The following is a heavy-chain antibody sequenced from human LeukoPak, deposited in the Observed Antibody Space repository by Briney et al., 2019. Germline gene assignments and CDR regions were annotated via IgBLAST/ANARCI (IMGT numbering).Heavy chain of an antibody. V-gene: IGHV4-59*01. CDR2: IYYSGST. J-gene: IGHJ3*02. Sequence: SETLSLTCTVSGGSMGSYYWSWIRQPPGKGLAWIGYIYYSGSTNYNPSLKSRVTISVDTSTNQFSLELSSMTTADTAVYYCARGSITMRNAFDIWGQGTMVTVSS. CDR3: ARGSITMRNAFDI. D-gene: IGHD3-22*01. CDR1: GGSMGSYY.